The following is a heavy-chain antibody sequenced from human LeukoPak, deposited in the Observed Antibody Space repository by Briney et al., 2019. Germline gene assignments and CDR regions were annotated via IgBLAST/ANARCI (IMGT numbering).Heavy chain of an antibody. CDR2: INHSGST. Sequence: PSETLSLTCAVYGGSFSGYYWSWLRQPPGKGLEWIGEINHSGSTNYNPSLKSRVTMSVGTSKKEFSLKLSSVTAADTAVYYCASSGYSDSWGEGTLVTVSS. CDR3: ASSGYSDS. D-gene: IGHD2-15*01. CDR1: GGSFSGYY. J-gene: IGHJ4*02. V-gene: IGHV4-34*01.